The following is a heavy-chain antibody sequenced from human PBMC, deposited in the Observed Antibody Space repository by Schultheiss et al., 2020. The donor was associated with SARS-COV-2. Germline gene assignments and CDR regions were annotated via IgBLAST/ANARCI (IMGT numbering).Heavy chain of an antibody. J-gene: IGHJ4*02. V-gene: IGHV1-18*01. CDR3: TRDRSIVLRYFVYFDY. Sequence: ASVKVSCKASGYTFTNYGISWVRQAPGQGLEWMGWISAYNGNTNYAQKLQGRVTMTTDTSTSTAYMELRSLRSDDTAVYYYTRDRSIVLRYFVYFDYWGQGTLVTVSS. CDR1: GYTFTNYG. CDR2: ISAYNGNT. D-gene: IGHD3-9*01.